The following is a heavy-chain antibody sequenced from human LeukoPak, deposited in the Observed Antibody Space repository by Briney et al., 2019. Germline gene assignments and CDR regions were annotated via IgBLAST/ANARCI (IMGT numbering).Heavy chain of an antibody. V-gene: IGHV4-38-2*02. D-gene: IGHD3-22*01. J-gene: IGHJ3*02. CDR1: GYSISSGYY. CDR3: ARSTYDSSCYYPIDAFDI. Sequence: SETLSLTCTVSGYSISSGYYWGWIRQPPGKGLEWIGSIYHSGSTYYNPSLKSRVTISVDTSKNQFSLKLSSVTAADTAVYYCARSTYDSSCYYPIDAFDIWGQGTMVTVSS. CDR2: IYHSGST.